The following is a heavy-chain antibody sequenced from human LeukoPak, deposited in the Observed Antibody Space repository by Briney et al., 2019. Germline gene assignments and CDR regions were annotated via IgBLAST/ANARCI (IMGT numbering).Heavy chain of an antibody. J-gene: IGHJ4*02. V-gene: IGHV4-30-4*01. CDR3: ARGGPSHLDYYDSSSYFDY. Sequence: KTSETLSLTCTVSGGSISSGDYYWSWIRQPPGKGLEWIGYIYYSGSTYYNPSLRSRVTISVDTSKNQFSLKLSSVTAADTAVYYCARGGPSHLDYYDSSSYFDYWGQGTLVTVSS. CDR2: IYYSGST. D-gene: IGHD3-22*01. CDR1: GGSISSGDYY.